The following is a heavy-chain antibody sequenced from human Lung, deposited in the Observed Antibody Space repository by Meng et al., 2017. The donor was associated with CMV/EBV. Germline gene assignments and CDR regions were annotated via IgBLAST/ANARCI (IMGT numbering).Heavy chain of an antibody. CDR3: AKFRGCTEEGTSCYSFYYYYYGMDV. V-gene: IGHV3-23*01. CDR2: ISGSGGST. CDR1: GFTFSSYA. Sequence: GEXXKISCAASGFTFSSYAMSWVRQAPGKGLEWVSAISGSGGSTYYADSVKGRFTISRDNSKNTLYLQMNSLRAEDTAVYYCAKFRGCTEEGTSCYSFYYYYYGMDVWXQGTAVTVSS. J-gene: IGHJ6*02. D-gene: IGHD2-2*02.